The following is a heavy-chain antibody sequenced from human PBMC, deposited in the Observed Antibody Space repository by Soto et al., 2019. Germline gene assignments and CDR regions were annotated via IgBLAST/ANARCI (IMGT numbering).Heavy chain of an antibody. Sequence: SGPTLVNPTQTLTPTCTFSGLSLSTSGVGVGWIRQPPGKALEWLALIYWDDDKRYSPSLKSRLTITSDTSKNQVVLTMTNMDPVDTATYYYARRAYYFDSWGQGTLVTVSS. J-gene: IGHJ4*02. CDR2: IYWDDDK. CDR1: GLSLSTSGVG. V-gene: IGHV2-5*02. CDR3: ARRAYYFDS.